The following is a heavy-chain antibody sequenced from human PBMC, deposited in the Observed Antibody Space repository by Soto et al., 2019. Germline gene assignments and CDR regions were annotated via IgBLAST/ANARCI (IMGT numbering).Heavy chain of an antibody. CDR3: ARVEGEIAVAGRIDY. D-gene: IGHD6-19*01. CDR1: GGSFSGYY. Sequence: QVQLQQWGAGLLESSETLSLTCAVYGGSFSGYYWSWIRQPPGKGLEWIGEINHSGTTNYNPSLKSRVTISVDTSKNQFPLKLSTVTAADTAVYYCARVEGEIAVAGRIDYWGQGTLLTVSS. CDR2: INHSGTT. J-gene: IGHJ4*02. V-gene: IGHV4-34*01.